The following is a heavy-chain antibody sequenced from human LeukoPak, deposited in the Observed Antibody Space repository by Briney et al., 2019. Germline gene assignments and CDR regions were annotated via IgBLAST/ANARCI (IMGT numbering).Heavy chain of an antibody. CDR3: ARKRITGTSYDAFDI. Sequence: SETLSLTCTVSGGSISSYYWSWIRQPPGKGLEWIGYIYYSGSTNYSPSLKSRVTISVDTSKNQFSLKLSSVTAADTAVYYCARKRITGTSYDAFDIWGQGTLVTVSS. CDR2: IYYSGST. V-gene: IGHV4-59*12. D-gene: IGHD1-20*01. CDR1: GGSISSYY. J-gene: IGHJ3*02.